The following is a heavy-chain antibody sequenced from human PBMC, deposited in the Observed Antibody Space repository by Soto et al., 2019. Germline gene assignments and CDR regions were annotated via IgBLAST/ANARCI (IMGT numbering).Heavy chain of an antibody. V-gene: IGHV1-18*01. CDR1: GYTFTSYG. D-gene: IGHD3-16*01. CDR3: AAASKRSTLGALMDV. CDR2: ISAYNGNT. Sequence: ASVKVSCKASGYTFTSYGISWVRQAPGQGLEWMGWISAYNGNTNYAQKLQGRVTMTTDTSTSTAYMELSSLRSEDTAVYYCAAASKRSTLGALMDVWGKGTTVTVSS. J-gene: IGHJ6*03.